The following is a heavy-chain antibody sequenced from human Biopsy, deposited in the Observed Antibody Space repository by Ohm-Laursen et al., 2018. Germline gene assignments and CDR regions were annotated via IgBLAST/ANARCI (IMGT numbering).Heavy chain of an antibody. CDR2: ISSSSNFI. Sequence: SLRLSCSAPGLTFSRYSMHWVRQAPGKGLEWASSISSSSNFIYYGDSVKGRFTISRDNAKNSLYLQMNSLRAEDTAVYYCARVLLPAAAVHYGMDVWGQGTTVTVSS. D-gene: IGHD2-2*01. CDR3: ARVLLPAAAVHYGMDV. J-gene: IGHJ6*02. V-gene: IGHV3-21*01. CDR1: GLTFSRYS.